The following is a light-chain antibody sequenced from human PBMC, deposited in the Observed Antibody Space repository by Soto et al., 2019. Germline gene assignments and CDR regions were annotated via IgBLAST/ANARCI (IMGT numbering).Light chain of an antibody. V-gene: IGLV1-47*01. CDR1: SSNIGSNY. J-gene: IGLJ2*01. CDR2: RNN. CDR3: AAWDGSLSGQV. Sequence: QSVLTQPPAASGTPGQRVTISCSGSSSNIGSNYVYWYQQLPGTAPKLLIYRNNQRPSGVPDRFSASRSGTSASLAISGLRSEDEADYYCAAWDGSLSGQVFGGGTKVTVL.